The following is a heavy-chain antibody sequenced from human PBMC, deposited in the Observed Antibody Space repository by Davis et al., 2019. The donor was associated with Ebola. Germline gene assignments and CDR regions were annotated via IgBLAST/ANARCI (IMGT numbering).Heavy chain of an antibody. Sequence: SETLSLTCTVSGGSISSYYWSWIRQPPGKGLEWIGYIYYSGSTNYNPSLKSRVTISVDTSKNQFSLKLSSVTAADTAVYYCARVRYSTVTTFYGLDVWGQGTTVTVSS. CDR1: GGSISSYY. CDR2: IYYSGST. D-gene: IGHD4-17*01. J-gene: IGHJ6*02. CDR3: ARVRYSTVTTFYGLDV. V-gene: IGHV4-59*01.